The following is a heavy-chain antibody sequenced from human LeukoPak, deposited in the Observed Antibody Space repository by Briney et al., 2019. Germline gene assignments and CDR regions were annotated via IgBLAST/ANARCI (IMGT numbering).Heavy chain of an antibody. CDR1: GFTVGSNY. CDR2: IYSGGST. Sequence: GGSLRLSCAASGFTVGSNYMSWVRQAPGKGLEWVSVIYSGGSTYYADSVKGRFTISRDNSKNTLYLQMNSLRAEDTAVYYCARGMLDYVWGSYPYYFDYWGQGTLVTVSS. D-gene: IGHD3-16*01. CDR3: ARGMLDYVWGSYPYYFDY. V-gene: IGHV3-66*01. J-gene: IGHJ4*02.